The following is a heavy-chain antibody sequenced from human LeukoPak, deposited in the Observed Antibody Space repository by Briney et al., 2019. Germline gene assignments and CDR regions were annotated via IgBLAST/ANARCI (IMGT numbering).Heavy chain of an antibody. CDR2: IYYSGST. Sequence: SETLSLTCIVSGGSLRNYYWSWIRQPPGKGLEWIGHIYYSGSTNYNVSLKSRVTISIDMSKNQFSLKLSSVTAADTAVYYCGRYQLPDFWGQGTLVTVSS. J-gene: IGHJ4*02. CDR1: GGSLRNYY. V-gene: IGHV4-59*01. D-gene: IGHD1-7*01. CDR3: GRYQLPDF.